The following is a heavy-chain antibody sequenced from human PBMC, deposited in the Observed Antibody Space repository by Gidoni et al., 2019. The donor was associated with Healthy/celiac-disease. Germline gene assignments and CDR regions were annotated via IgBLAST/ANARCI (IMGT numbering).Heavy chain of an antibody. CDR3: ASSLPKITMIVAGYYGMDV. V-gene: IGHV1-69*01. CDR2: IIPIFGTA. CDR1: GGTFSSYA. D-gene: IGHD3-22*01. Sequence: QVQLVQSGAEVKKPGSSVKVSCKASGGTFSSYAISWVRQAPGQGLEWMGGIIPIFGTANYAQKFQGRVTITADESTSTAYMELSSLRSEDTAVYYCASSLPKITMIVAGYYGMDVWGQGTTVTVSS. J-gene: IGHJ6*02.